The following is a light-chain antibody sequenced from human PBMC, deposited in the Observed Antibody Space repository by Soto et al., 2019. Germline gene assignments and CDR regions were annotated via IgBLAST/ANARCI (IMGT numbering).Light chain of an antibody. CDR2: AAS. CDR1: QGISNY. J-gene: IGKJ3*01. Sequence: DIQMTQSPSSLSASVGDRVSITCRASQGISNYLAWYQQKPGRVPKLLIYAASTLQSGVPSRFSGSGSGTDFTLTISSLQPEDVATYYCKRYNSAPRTFGPGTKVDIK. V-gene: IGKV1-27*01. CDR3: KRYNSAPRT.